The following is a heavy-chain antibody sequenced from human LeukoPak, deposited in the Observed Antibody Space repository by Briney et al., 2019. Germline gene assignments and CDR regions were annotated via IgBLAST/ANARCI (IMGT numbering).Heavy chain of an antibody. CDR1: GFMFSSYE. Sequence: GGSLRLSCAASGFMFSSYEMNWVRQAPGKGLEWVSYISSCGGTTRYADSVKGRFTISRDNAKNSLYLQMNSLRAEDTAVYYCARGVLVGILAYFDYWGQGTLVTVSS. CDR2: ISSCGGTT. CDR3: ARGVLVGILAYFDY. V-gene: IGHV3-48*03. D-gene: IGHD3-9*01. J-gene: IGHJ4*02.